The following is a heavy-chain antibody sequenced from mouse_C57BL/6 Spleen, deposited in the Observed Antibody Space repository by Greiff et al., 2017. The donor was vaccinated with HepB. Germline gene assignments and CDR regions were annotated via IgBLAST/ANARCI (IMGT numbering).Heavy chain of an antibody. CDR3: ARQLGRLDY. Sequence: QVQLKESGPELVKPGASVKISCKASGYAFSSSWMNWVKQRPGKGLEWIGRIYPGDGDTNYNGKFKGKATLTADKSSSTAYMQLSSLTSEDSAVYFCARQLGRLDYWGQGTTLTVSS. V-gene: IGHV1-82*01. J-gene: IGHJ2*01. CDR1: GYAFSSSW. CDR2: IYPGDGDT. D-gene: IGHD3-1*01.